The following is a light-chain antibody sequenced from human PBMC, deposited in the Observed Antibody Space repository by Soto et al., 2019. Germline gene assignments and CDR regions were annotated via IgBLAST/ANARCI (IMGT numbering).Light chain of an antibody. CDR1: QSVSSN. CDR2: GAS. J-gene: IGKJ5*01. V-gene: IGKV3-15*01. CDR3: QQYSKWPIT. Sequence: EIVMTQSPATLSMSPGERATLSCRASQSVSSNLAWYQQKPGQAPRLLIYGASTRATGIPARFSGSGSGTEFTLTISSLQPEDFAVYYCQQYSKWPITFGQGTRLEI.